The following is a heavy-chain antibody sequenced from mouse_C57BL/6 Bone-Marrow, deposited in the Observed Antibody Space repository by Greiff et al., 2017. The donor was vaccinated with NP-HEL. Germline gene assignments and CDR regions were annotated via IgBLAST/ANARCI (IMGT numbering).Heavy chain of an antibody. Sequence: EVQVVESGGGLVQPGGSLKLSCAASGFTFSDYYMYWVRQTPEKRLEWVAYISNGGGSTYYPDTVKGRFTISRDNAKNTLYLQMSRLKSEDTAMYYCARPYYSNYDYAMDYWGQGTSVTVSS. J-gene: IGHJ4*01. CDR1: GFTFSDYY. CDR2: ISNGGGST. CDR3: ARPYYSNYDYAMDY. D-gene: IGHD2-5*01. V-gene: IGHV5-12*01.